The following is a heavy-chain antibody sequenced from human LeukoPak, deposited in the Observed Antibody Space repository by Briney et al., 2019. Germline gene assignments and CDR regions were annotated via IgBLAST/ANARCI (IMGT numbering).Heavy chain of an antibody. CDR2: INHSGST. D-gene: IGHD5-18*01. J-gene: IGHJ6*02. V-gene: IGHV4-34*01. Sequence: SETLSLTCAVYGASFSNYYWSWIRQPPGKGLEWIGEINHSGSTNYNPSLKSRVTISVDTSKNQFSLKLSSVTAADTAVYYCARARIQLWPYYYGMDVWGQGTTVTVSS. CDR1: GASFSNYY. CDR3: ARARIQLWPYYYGMDV.